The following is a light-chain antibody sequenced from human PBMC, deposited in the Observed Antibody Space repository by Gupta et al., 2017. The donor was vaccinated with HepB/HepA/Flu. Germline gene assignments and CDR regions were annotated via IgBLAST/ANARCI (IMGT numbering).Light chain of an antibody. CDR2: EVS. Sequence: HSALPQPPSVSWSPEQSITISCTGTSSDVGSYNLVSWYQQHPGKAPKLMIYEVSKRPSGVSNRFSGSKSGNTASLTISGLQAEDEADYYCCSYAGSSTRVVFGGGTKLTVL. J-gene: IGLJ2*01. CDR3: CSYAGSSTRVV. V-gene: IGLV2-23*02. CDR1: SSDVGSYNL.